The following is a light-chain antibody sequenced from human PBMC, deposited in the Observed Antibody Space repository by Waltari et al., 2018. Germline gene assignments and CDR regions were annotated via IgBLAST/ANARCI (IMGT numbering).Light chain of an antibody. J-gene: IGLJ3*02. Sequence: SYELTQPPSVSVSPGQTASITCSGDILGNKYASWYQQKPGQSPLLVIYQDTNRPSGIPERFSGSKSGNAATLTISGTQAMDEADYYCQALGTGAWVFDGGTKLTVL. V-gene: IGLV3-1*01. CDR2: QDT. CDR3: QALGTGAWV. CDR1: ILGNKY.